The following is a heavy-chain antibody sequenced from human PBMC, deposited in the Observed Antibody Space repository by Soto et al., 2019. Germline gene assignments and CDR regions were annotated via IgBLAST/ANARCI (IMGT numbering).Heavy chain of an antibody. Sequence: QPGGSLRLSCAASGFTFSSYGMHWVRQAPGKGLEWVAVISYDGSNKYYADSVKGRFTISRDNSKNTLYLQMNSLRAEDTAVYYCAKDCRDSYGYNWFDPWGQGTLVTVSS. J-gene: IGHJ5*02. CDR2: ISYDGSNK. CDR3: AKDCRDSYGYNWFDP. V-gene: IGHV3-30*18. CDR1: GFTFSSYG. D-gene: IGHD5-18*01.